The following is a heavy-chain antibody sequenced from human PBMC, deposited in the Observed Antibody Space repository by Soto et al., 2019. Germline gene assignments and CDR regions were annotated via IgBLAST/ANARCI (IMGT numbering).Heavy chain of an antibody. CDR3: ARVGGVVVSGTPCWVFDY. Sequence: ASVKVSCKASGYTFSTYGISWVRQAPGQGHEWMGWISAYNGNTDYAQNLQGRVTMTTDTSTSTAYMELWSLRSDDTAVYDCARVGGVVVSGTPCWVFDYWSRGSLVSV. J-gene: IGHJ4*02. CDR1: GYTFSTYG. V-gene: IGHV1-18*01. D-gene: IGHD2-15*01. CDR2: ISAYNGNT.